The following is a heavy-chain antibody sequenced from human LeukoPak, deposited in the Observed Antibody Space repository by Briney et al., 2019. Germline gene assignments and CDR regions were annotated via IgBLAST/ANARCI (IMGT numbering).Heavy chain of an antibody. V-gene: IGHV3-66*01. CDR1: GFTVSSTY. J-gene: IGHJ4*02. CDR3: ARGRPAHYFDS. D-gene: IGHD6-6*01. Sequence: GGSLRLSCAASGFTVSSTYLTWVRQAPGKGLEWLSVIYSGGYTYYADSLKGRFFISRDISENMVYLQMNSLSVEDTAVYFCARGRPAHYFDSWGQGTLVTVSS. CDR2: IYSGGYT.